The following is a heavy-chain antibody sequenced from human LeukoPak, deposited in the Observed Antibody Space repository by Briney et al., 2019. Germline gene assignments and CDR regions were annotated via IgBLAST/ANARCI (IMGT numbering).Heavy chain of an antibody. Sequence: SETLSLTCAVYGGSFSGYYWSWIRQPPGKGLEWIGGINHSGSTNYNPSLKSRVTISVDTSKNQFSLKLSSVTAADTAVYYCARGAPSSSSWTEFDYWGQGTLVTVSS. CDR1: GGSFSGYY. D-gene: IGHD6-13*01. CDR2: INHSGST. V-gene: IGHV4-34*01. CDR3: ARGAPSSSSWTEFDY. J-gene: IGHJ4*02.